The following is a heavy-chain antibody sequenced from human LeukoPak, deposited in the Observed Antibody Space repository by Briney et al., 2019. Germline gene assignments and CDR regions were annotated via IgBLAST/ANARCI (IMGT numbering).Heavy chain of an antibody. V-gene: IGHV4-30-4*08. Sequence: SRTLSLTCTVSGGSISSSDYYWSWIRQPPGKGLEWIGYIDYSGSTYYKPSLKCRVTISLDTSNDQFSLRLTSVTAADTAVYYCARDRWDTSGYYSTFDYWGRGTLVTVSS. CDR1: GGSISSSDYY. D-gene: IGHD3-22*01. J-gene: IGHJ4*02. CDR3: ARDRWDTSGYYSTFDY. CDR2: IDYSGST.